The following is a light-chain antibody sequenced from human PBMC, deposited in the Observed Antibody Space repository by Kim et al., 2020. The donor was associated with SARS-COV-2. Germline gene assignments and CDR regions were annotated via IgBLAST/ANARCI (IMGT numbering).Light chain of an antibody. CDR1: QSISSW. CDR2: KAS. Sequence: ASEGDRVTMTCRASQSISSWLAWYQQKPGKAPNLLIYKASTLQSGVPSRFSGSGSGTEFTLTISSLQPDDLATYYCQEYYSYPMYTFGQGTKLEI. V-gene: IGKV1-5*03. J-gene: IGKJ2*01. CDR3: QEYYSYPMYT.